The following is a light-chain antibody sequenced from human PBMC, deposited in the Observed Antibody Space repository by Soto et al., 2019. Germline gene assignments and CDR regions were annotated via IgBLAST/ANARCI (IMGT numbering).Light chain of an antibody. Sequence: EIVFTQSPGTLSLSPGERATLSCRASQSVSSSFLAWYQQKPGQAPRLLMYGVSNRATGIPDRFSGSGSGTDFTLTISRLEPEDFAVYYCQQYDTSPRNFGGGTKVDIK. CDR2: GVS. CDR3: QQYDTSPRN. CDR1: QSVSSSF. J-gene: IGKJ4*01. V-gene: IGKV3-20*01.